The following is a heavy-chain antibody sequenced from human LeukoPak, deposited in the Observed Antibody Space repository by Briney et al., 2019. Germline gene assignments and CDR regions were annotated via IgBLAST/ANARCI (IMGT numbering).Heavy chain of an antibody. J-gene: IGHJ5*02. CDR2: IIPILGIA. D-gene: IGHD6-19*01. CDR3: ARTTLAVAGPGRWFDP. V-gene: IGHV1-69*04. Sequence: SVTVSCKASGGTFSSYAISWVRQAPGQGLEWMGRIIPILGIANYAQKFQGRVTITADKSTSTAYMELSSLRSEDTAVYYCARTTLAVAGPGRWFDPWGQGTLVIVSS. CDR1: GGTFSSYA.